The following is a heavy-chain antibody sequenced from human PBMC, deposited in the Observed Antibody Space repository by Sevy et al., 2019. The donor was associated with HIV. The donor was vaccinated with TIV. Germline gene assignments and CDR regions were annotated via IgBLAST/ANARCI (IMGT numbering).Heavy chain of an antibody. J-gene: IGHJ6*02. V-gene: IGHV3-7*01. CDR1: GFTFSSYW. Sequence: GGSLRLSCAASGFTFSSYWMSWVRQAPGKGLEWVANIKQDGSEKYYVDSVKGRFTISRDNAKNSLYLQMNSLRAEDTAVYYCARQRVWFGELLAPKTPSYYYGMDVWGQRTTVTVSS. CDR2: IKQDGSEK. CDR3: ARQRVWFGELLAPKTPSYYYGMDV. D-gene: IGHD3-10*01.